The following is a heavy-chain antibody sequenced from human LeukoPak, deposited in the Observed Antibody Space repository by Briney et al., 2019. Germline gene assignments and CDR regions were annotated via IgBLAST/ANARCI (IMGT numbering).Heavy chain of an antibody. Sequence: ASVKVSCKASGYTYTSYGITWVRKAPGQGLEWMGWINANNGNTNYAQNLQGRVTMTTDTSTSTAYMEMRSLRSDDTAVYYCARGPIAAAGDSWGQGTLVTVSS. J-gene: IGHJ4*02. V-gene: IGHV1-18*01. CDR2: INANNGNT. CDR1: GYTYTSYG. D-gene: IGHD6-13*01. CDR3: ARGPIAAAGDS.